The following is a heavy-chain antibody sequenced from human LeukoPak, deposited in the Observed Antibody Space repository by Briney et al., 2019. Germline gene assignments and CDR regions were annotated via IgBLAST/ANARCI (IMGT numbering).Heavy chain of an antibody. D-gene: IGHD1-26*01. CDR2: ISSSSSYI. CDR1: GFTFSSYS. J-gene: IGHJ4*02. V-gene: IGHV3-21*01. CDR3: ASGLVGIVGAYFDY. Sequence: GGSLRPSCAASGFTFSSYSMNWVRQAPGKGLEWVSSISSSSSYIYYADSVKGRFTISRDNAKNSLYLQMNSLRAEDTAVYYCASGLVGIVGAYFDYWGQGTLVTVSS.